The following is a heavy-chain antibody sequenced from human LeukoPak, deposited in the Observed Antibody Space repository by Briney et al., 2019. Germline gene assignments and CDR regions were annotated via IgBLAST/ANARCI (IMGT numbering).Heavy chain of an antibody. D-gene: IGHD3-3*01. J-gene: IGHJ6*02. Sequence: GGSLRLSCAASGFTFSNAWMSWVRQAPGKGLEWVGRIKSKTDGGTTDYAAPVKGRFTISRDDSKNTLYLQMNSLKTEDTAVYYCTTKAPPAEKYEPYYDFWSGYTEEYYYYGMDVWGQGTTVTVSS. CDR3: TTKAPPAEKYEPYYDFWSGYTEEYYYYGMDV. CDR1: GFTFSNAW. CDR2: IKSKTDGGTT. V-gene: IGHV3-15*01.